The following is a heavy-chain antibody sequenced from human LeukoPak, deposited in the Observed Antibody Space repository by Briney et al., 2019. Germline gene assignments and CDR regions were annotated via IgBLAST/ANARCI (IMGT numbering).Heavy chain of an antibody. CDR1: GGSISSSSYY. Sequence: SETLSLTCTVSGGSISSSSYYWGWIRQPPGKGPEWIGSIYYSGSTYYNPSLWSRVTISVDTSKNQFSLKLTSVTAADTAVYYCARTGVVATSYFFDYWGQGTLVTVSS. CDR3: ARTGVVATSYFFDY. CDR2: IYYSGST. V-gene: IGHV4-39*07. D-gene: IGHD5-12*01. J-gene: IGHJ4*02.